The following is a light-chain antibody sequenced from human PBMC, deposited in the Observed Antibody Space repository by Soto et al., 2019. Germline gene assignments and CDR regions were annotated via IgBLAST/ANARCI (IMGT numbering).Light chain of an antibody. Sequence: QSVLTQPPSVSGSPGQSVAISCTGTSSDVGGYNRVSWYQQPPGKAPKLLIYDVSNRPSGGSTRFSGSKSGNTASLTISGLQAEDEADYYCTSYASSSAYVFGPGTKVT. V-gene: IGLV2-18*02. CDR2: DVS. CDR1: SSDVGGYNR. J-gene: IGLJ1*01. CDR3: TSYASSSAYV.